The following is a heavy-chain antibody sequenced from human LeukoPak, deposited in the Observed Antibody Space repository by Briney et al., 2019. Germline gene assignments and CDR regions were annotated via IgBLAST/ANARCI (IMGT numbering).Heavy chain of an antibody. Sequence: GGSLRLSCAASGFTFSNHWMHWVRQAPGKGLIWVSRINQDGSTTDYADSVKGRFTISRDNAKNTLFLQMSSLRAEDTALYYCAREVAATVRYFEYWGQGTLVTVSS. CDR3: AREVAATVRYFEY. J-gene: IGHJ4*02. CDR1: GFTFSNHW. CDR2: INQDGSTT. V-gene: IGHV3-74*01. D-gene: IGHD5-12*01.